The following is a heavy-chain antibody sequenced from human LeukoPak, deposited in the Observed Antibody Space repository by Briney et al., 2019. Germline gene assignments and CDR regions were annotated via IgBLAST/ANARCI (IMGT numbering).Heavy chain of an antibody. D-gene: IGHD3-3*01. CDR1: GFTFSSYS. CDR2: ISSSSSTI. J-gene: IGHJ3*02. V-gene: IGHV3-48*04. CDR3: ARDFSGGVVKAFDI. Sequence: GGSLRLSCAASGFTFSSYSMNWVRQAPGKGLEWVSYISSSSSTIYYADSVKGRFTISRDNAKNSLYLQMNSLRAEDTAVYYCARDFSGGVVKAFDIWGQGTMVTVSS.